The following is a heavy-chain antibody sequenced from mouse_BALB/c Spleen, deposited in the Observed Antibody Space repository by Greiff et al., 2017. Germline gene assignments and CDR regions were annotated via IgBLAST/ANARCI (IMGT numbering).Heavy chain of an antibody. CDR1: GYTFTSYY. Sequence: QVQLQQSGPELVKPGASVRISCKASGYTFTSYYIHWVKQRPGQGLEWIGWIYPGNVNTKYNEKFKGKATLTADKSSSTAYMQLSSLTSEDSAVYCCARVLYGNYVAMDYWDQGTSVTVSS. CDR3: ARVLYGNYVAMDY. J-gene: IGHJ4*01. V-gene: IGHV1S56*01. D-gene: IGHD2-1*01. CDR2: IYPGNVNT.